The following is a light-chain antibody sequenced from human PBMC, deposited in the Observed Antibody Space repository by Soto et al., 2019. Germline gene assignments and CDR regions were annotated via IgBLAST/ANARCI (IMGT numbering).Light chain of an antibody. CDR1: RSVSSSY. CDR2: GAS. V-gene: IGKV3-20*01. CDR3: QQYGSSPPT. J-gene: IGKJ1*01. Sequence: EIVLTQSPGTLSLSPGERATLSCRASRSVSSSYLAWYQQKPGQAPRLLMHGASSRATGIPDRFSGSGSGTDFTLTISRLEPEDFAVYYCQQYGSSPPTFGQGTKVEIK.